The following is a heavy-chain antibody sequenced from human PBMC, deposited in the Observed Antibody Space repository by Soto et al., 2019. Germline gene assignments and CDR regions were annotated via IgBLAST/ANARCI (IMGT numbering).Heavy chain of an antibody. Sequence: QVQLVESGGGVVQPGRSLRLSCAASGFTFSSYGMHWVRKATGKGLEWVAVVWNDGSNKYYADSLKGRFTISRDISKNSLYLQVNSLRAEDTAVYQCARGTIPYYYGMNVWGRGRTVTVSS. CDR3: ARGTIPYYYGMNV. D-gene: IGHD3-9*01. CDR1: GFTFSSYG. CDR2: VWNDGSNK. V-gene: IGHV3-33*01. J-gene: IGHJ6*02.